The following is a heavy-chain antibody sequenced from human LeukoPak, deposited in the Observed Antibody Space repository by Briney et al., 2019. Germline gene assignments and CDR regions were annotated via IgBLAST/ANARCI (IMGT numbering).Heavy chain of an antibody. Sequence: ASVKVSCKASGYTFTGYYMHWVRQAPGQGLEWMGWINPNSGGTNYAQKFQGRVTTTRDTSISTAYMELSRLRSDDTAVYYCAVIVVVPAATVRSYAFDIWGQGTMVTVSS. D-gene: IGHD2-2*01. CDR1: GYTFTGYY. V-gene: IGHV1-2*02. CDR3: AVIVVVPAATVRSYAFDI. J-gene: IGHJ3*02. CDR2: INPNSGGT.